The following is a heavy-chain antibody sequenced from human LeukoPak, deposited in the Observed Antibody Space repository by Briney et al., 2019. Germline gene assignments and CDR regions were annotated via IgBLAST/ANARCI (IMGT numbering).Heavy chain of an antibody. CDR2: IIHIFGTA. Sequence: SVKVSCKASGGTFSSYAISWVRQAPGQGLEWMGGIIHIFGTANYAQKFQGRVTITTDESTSTAYMELSSLRSEDTAVYYCARDTYYDFWSGYYSNNWFDPWGQGTLVTVSS. V-gene: IGHV1-69*05. CDR3: ARDTYYDFWSGYYSNNWFDP. J-gene: IGHJ5*02. CDR1: GGTFSSYA. D-gene: IGHD3-3*01.